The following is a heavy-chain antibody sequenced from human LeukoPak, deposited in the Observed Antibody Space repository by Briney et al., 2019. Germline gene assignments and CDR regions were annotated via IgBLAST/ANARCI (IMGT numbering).Heavy chain of an antibody. CDR1: GYTFTGYW. CDR2: ISPSGGST. CDR3: ARADSSGWSFHFDY. J-gene: IGHJ4*02. D-gene: IGHD6-19*01. Sequence: ASVKVSCKAFGYTFTGYWMNWVRQAPGQGPEWMGVISPSGGSTIYAHKVQGRVTMTRDMSKSTDYMELSSLRSEDTAVYYCARADSSGWSFHFDYWGQGTLVTVSS. V-gene: IGHV1-46*01.